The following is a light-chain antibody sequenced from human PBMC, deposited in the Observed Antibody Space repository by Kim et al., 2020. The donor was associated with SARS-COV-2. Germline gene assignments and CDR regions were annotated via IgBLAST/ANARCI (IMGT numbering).Light chain of an antibody. V-gene: IGLV2-11*01. CDR1: SDNVGFYNY. CDR2: DVT. CDR3: CSYAGDYVI. J-gene: IGLJ2*01. Sequence: PGQSVTISCTGASDNVGFYNYVSWYQHHPGRAPKLIIYDVTKRPSGVPDRFSGSKSGNTASLTVSGLQSEDEADYYCCSYAGDYVIFGGGTQLTVL.